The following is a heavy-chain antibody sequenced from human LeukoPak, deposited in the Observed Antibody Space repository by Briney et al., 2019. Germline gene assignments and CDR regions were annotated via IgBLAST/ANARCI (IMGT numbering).Heavy chain of an antibody. CDR3: VKAPTLTGTAYYFDY. Sequence: GGSLRLSCAASGYTFVDYAMHWVRQAPGKGLEWVSLINWDGGSTYYADSVKGRFTISRDNSKNSLYLEMNSRRAEDTALYYCVKAPTLTGTAYYFDYWGQGTLVAVSS. CDR1: GYTFVDYA. CDR2: INWDGGST. J-gene: IGHJ4*02. V-gene: IGHV3-43D*03. D-gene: IGHD1-1*01.